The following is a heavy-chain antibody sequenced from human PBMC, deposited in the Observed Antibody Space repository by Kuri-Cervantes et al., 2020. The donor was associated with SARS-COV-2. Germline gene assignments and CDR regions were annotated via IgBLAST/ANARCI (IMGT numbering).Heavy chain of an antibody. Sequence: SETLSLTCTVSGGSISSSSYYWGWIRQPPGKGLEWIGSIDYSGSTYYNPTLKSPVTISVDTSKNQFSLKLSSVTAADTAVYYCARQMMSSITIFGVVITRNWFDPWGQGTLVTVSS. J-gene: IGHJ5*02. CDR1: GGSISSSSYY. D-gene: IGHD3-3*01. CDR3: ARQMMSSITIFGVVITRNWFDP. CDR2: IDYSGST. V-gene: IGHV4-39*01.